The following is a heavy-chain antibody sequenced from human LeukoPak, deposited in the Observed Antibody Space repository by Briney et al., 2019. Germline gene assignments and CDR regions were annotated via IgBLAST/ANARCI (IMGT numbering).Heavy chain of an antibody. D-gene: IGHD3-10*01. CDR1: GLTFSSYA. CDR2: ITDNGRKT. V-gene: IGHV3-23*01. Sequence: GGSLRLSCAASGLTFSSYAMNWVRQASGKGLEWVSGITDNGRKTYYADSVKGRFSISRDNSKSMLYLQMSDLRAEDTAVYYCAKITVATTPNYWGQGTLVTVSS. J-gene: IGHJ4*02. CDR3: AKITVATTPNY.